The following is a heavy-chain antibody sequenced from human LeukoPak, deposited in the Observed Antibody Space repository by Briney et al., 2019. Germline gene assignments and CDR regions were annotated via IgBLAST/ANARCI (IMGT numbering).Heavy chain of an antibody. D-gene: IGHD3-10*01. CDR3: ARDLRCGSGSYKGYFDY. V-gene: IGHV3-30-3*01. Sequence: GGSRRLSCAASGFTFSSYALHWVRQAPGKGLEWVAVISCDGTTKYYADSVKGRFTISRDNSKNTLYLQMNSLRAEDTAVYYCARDLRCGSGSYKGYFDYWGQGTLVTVSS. CDR1: GFTFSSYA. J-gene: IGHJ4*02. CDR2: ISCDGTTK.